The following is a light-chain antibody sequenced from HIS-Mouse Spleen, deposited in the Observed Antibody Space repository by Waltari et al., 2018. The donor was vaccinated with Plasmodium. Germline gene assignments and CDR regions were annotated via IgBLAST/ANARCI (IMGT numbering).Light chain of an antibody. Sequence: DIQMTQSPSSLSASVGDRVTITCRASQSISSYLNWYQQKPGKAPKLLIYAASSLQSGVPSRFSCSGSGTDFTLTISSLQPEDFATYDCQQSYSTPYTFGQGTKLEIK. J-gene: IGKJ2*01. V-gene: IGKV1-39*01. CDR3: QQSYSTPYT. CDR1: QSISSY. CDR2: AAS.